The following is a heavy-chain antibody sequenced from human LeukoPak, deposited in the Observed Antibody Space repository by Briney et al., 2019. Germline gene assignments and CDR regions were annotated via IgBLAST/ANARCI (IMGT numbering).Heavy chain of an antibody. D-gene: IGHD4-17*01. CDR3: AAQTTVVTKGSFDY. J-gene: IGHJ4*02. V-gene: IGHV4-34*01. CDR2: INHSGST. CDR1: GGSFSGYY. Sequence: SETLSLTCAVYGGSFSGYYWSWIRQPPGKGLEWIGEINHSGSTNYNPSLKSRVTISVDTSKNQFSLKLSSVTAADTAVYYCAAQTTVVTKGSFDYWGQGTLVTVSS.